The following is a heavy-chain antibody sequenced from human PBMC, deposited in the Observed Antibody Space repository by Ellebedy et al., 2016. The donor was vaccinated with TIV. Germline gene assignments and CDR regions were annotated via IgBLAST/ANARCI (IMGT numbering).Heavy chain of an antibody. V-gene: IGHV1-24*01. CDR1: GYTLTELS. Sequence: AASVKVSCKVSGYTLTELSMHWVRQAPGKGLEWMGGFDPEDGETIYAQKFQGRVTMTEDTSTDTAYMELSSLRSEDTAVYYCATVRRGCSGGSCYVHYYYGMDVWGQGTTVTVSS. CDR3: ATVRRGCSGGSCYVHYYYGMDV. CDR2: FDPEDGET. J-gene: IGHJ6*02. D-gene: IGHD2-15*01.